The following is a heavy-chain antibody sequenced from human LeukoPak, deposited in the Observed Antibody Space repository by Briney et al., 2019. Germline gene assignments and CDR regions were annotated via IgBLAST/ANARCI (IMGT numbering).Heavy chain of an antibody. V-gene: IGHV3-30*18. J-gene: IGHJ6*02. D-gene: IGHD1-1*01. CDR1: GFTFSSYG. Sequence: GGSLRLSCAASGFTFSSYGMHWVRQAPGKGLEWVAVISYDGSNKYYADSVKGRFTISRDNSKNTLYLQMNSLRAEDTAVYYCAKEGRDDGLVDVWGQGTTVTVSS. CDR3: AKEGRDDGLVDV. CDR2: ISYDGSNK.